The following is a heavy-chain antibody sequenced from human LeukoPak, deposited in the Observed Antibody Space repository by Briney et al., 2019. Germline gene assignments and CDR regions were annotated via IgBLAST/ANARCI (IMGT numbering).Heavy chain of an antibody. CDR3: ARDRGNWNYLGYFDY. CDR2: IYTSGST. J-gene: IGHJ4*02. V-gene: IGHV4-61*02. CDR1: GGSTSSGSYN. D-gene: IGHD1-7*01. Sequence: PSQTLSLTCTVFGGSTSSGSYNWSWIRQPAGKGLEWIGRIYTSGSTNYNPSLKSRVTISVDTSKNQFSLKLSSVTAADTAVYYCARDRGNWNYLGYFDYWGQGTLVTVSS.